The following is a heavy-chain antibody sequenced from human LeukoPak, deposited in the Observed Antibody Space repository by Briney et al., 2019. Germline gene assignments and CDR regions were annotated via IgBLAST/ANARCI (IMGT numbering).Heavy chain of an antibody. CDR1: SYSISSGYY. J-gene: IGHJ4*02. CDR3: ARLSVLLVDY. V-gene: IGHV4-38-2*02. CDR2: INHSGST. Sequence: SETLSLTCTVSSYSISSGYYWGWIRQPPGKGLEWIGEINHSGSTNYNPSLKSRVTISVDTSKNQFSLKLSSVTAADTAVYYCARLSVLLVDYWGQGTLVTVSS.